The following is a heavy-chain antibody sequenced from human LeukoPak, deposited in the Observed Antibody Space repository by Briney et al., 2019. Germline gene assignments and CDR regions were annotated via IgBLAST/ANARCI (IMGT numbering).Heavy chain of an antibody. D-gene: IGHD6-19*01. V-gene: IGHV4-4*07. CDR2: IYSSGST. CDR1: GGSISGHY. Sequence: SETLSLTCTVSGGSISGHYWTWIRQPAGRGLEWIGRIYSSGSTYHNPSLMSRVTISLDTSNNQFSLGVTSVTAADTAVYYCARGKEMTAVAGYYSFDYWGQGTLVSVSS. CDR3: ARGKEMTAVAGYYSFDY. J-gene: IGHJ4*02.